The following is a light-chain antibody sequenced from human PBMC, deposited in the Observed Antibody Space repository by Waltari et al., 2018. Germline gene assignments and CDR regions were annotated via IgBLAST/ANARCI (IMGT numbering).Light chain of an antibody. CDR3: CSYAGSYTHWV. V-gene: IGLV2-11*01. CDR1: SSDVGGYNY. J-gene: IGLJ3*02. Sequence: QSALTQPRSVSGSPGQSVTISCTGTSSDVGGYNYVSWYQQYPGKAPKLMIYDVSKRPSGVPDRFSGSKSGNTASLTISGLQAEDEVDYYCCSYAGSYTHWVFGGGTKLTVL. CDR2: DVS.